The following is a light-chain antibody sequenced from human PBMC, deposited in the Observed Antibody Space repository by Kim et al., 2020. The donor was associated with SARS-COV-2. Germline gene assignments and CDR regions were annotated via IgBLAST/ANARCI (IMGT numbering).Light chain of an antibody. CDR3: VAWDDSLNGSV. CDR1: SSNIGSNV. J-gene: IGLJ3*02. Sequence: QSVLTQPPSASVTPGQRVTISCSGSSSNIGSNVVNWYQQLPGTAPKLLIYSNDYRPSGVPDRFSGSKSGTSASLAISGLQSEDEADYYCVAWDDSLNGSVFGGGTQLTVL. CDR2: SND. V-gene: IGLV1-44*01.